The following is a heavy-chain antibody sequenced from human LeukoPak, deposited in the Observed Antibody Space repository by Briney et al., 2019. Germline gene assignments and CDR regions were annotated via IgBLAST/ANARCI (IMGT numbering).Heavy chain of an antibody. CDR3: ARGGRWLEK. CDR1: GGSISSYY. D-gene: IGHD5-24*01. CDR2: IYYSGST. J-gene: IGHJ4*02. V-gene: IGHV4-59*01. Sequence: PSETLSLTCTVSGGSISSYYWSWIRQPPGKGLEWIGYIYYSGSTNYNPSLKSRVTISVDTSKNQFSLKLSSVTAADTAVYYCARGGRWLEKWGQGTLVTVSS.